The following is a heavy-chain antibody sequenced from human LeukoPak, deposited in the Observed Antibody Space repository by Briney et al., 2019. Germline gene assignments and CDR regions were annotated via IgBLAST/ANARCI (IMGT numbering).Heavy chain of an antibody. CDR3: AKGRRRSSYYYYYGMDV. CDR2: ISGSGGST. V-gene: IGHV3-23*01. CDR1: GFTFSSYA. D-gene: IGHD1-26*01. Sequence: PGGSLRLSCAASGFTFSSYAMSWVRQAPGKGLEWVSAISGSGGSTYYADSVKGRFTISRDNSKTTLYLQMNSLRAEDTAVYYCAKGRRRSSYYYYYGMDVWGQGTTVTVSS. J-gene: IGHJ6*02.